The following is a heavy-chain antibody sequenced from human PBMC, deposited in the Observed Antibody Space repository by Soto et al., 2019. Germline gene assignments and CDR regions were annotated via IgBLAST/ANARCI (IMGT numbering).Heavy chain of an antibody. CDR3: AKVMAAAGYDS. Sequence: QVKLVQSGAEVKKPGSSVKLSCKASGGTFGNSAISWVRQDPGQGLEWMGGIIPVFGTVNYAQKFEGRVTLTADESTSTVFMEMSRLTSEDTAVYYCAKVMAAAGYDSWGQGTLVTVSS. CDR2: IIPVFGTV. V-gene: IGHV1-69*01. D-gene: IGHD3-16*01. J-gene: IGHJ4*02. CDR1: GGTFGNSA.